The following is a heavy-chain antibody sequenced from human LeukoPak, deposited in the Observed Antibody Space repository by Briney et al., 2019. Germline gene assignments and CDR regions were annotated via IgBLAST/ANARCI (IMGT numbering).Heavy chain of an antibody. CDR3: ARAPVSYSSSWPNWFDP. CDR1: GYTFTSYD. CDR2: MNPNSGNT. J-gene: IGHJ5*02. D-gene: IGHD6-13*01. V-gene: IGHV1-8*01. Sequence: ASVKVSCKASGYTFTSYDINWVRQATGQGLEWMGWMNPNSGNTGYAQKFQGRVTMTRNTSISTAYMELSSLRSEDTAVYYCARAPVSYSSSWPNWFDPWGQGTLVTVSS.